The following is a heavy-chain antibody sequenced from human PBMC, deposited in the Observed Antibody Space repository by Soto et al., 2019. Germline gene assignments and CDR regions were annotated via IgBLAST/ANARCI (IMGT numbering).Heavy chain of an antibody. J-gene: IGHJ3*02. D-gene: IGHD2-2*01. Sequence: EVQLVESGGGLVQPGGSLRLSCAASGFTFRSYWMHWVRQAPGKGLVWVSRINGGGSSTSYADSVKGRFTISRDNAKNTLYLQMNRRRAEDTAVYYCARGLVVPAGDAFDIWGQGTMVTVSS. CDR2: INGGGSST. V-gene: IGHV3-74*01. CDR1: GFTFRSYW. CDR3: ARGLVVPAGDAFDI.